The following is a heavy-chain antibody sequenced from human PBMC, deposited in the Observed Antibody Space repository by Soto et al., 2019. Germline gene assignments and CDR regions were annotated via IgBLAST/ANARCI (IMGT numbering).Heavy chain of an antibody. CDR2: FDPEDGET. CDR3: ATHRSGRFLEWLPEGSLGY. Sequence: QVQLVQSGAEVKKPGASVKVSCKVSGYTLTDLSMQWVRQAPGKGLEWMGGFDPEDGETIYAQKFQGRVTMTEDKATDPAYMGRSSLRSEDTAVYYCATHRSGRFLEWLPEGSLGYWGKGTLVTVSS. CDR1: GYTLTDLS. D-gene: IGHD3-3*01. J-gene: IGHJ4*02. V-gene: IGHV1-24*01.